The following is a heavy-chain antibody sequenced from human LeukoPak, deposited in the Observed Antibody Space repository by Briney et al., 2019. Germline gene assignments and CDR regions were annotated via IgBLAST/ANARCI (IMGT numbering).Heavy chain of an antibody. CDR2: IYYSGST. J-gene: IGHJ6*03. CDR3: ARTGDGYNYYNYYYMDM. Sequence: SETLSLTCTVSGGSISSYYWSWIRQPPGKGLEWIGYIYYSGSTNYNPSLKSRVTISVDMPNNQFSLKMSSVTAADTAVYYCARTGDGYNYYNYYYMDMWGKGTTVTVTS. V-gene: IGHV4-59*01. D-gene: IGHD5-24*01. CDR1: GGSISSYY.